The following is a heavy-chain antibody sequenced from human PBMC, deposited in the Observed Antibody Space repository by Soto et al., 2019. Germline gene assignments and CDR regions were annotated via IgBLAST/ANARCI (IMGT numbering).Heavy chain of an antibody. D-gene: IGHD1-1*01. V-gene: IGHV1-18*01. CDR2: ISAYNGNT. CDR3: ARETSQDHWNDREIDY. CDR1: GYTFTSYG. J-gene: IGHJ4*02. Sequence: QVQLVQSGAEVKKPGASVKVSCKASGYTFTSYGISWVRQAPGQGLEWMGWISAYNGNTNYAQKLQGRVNMTTDTSTSTAYMELGSLRSDDTAVYYCARETSQDHWNDREIDYWGQGILVTVSS.